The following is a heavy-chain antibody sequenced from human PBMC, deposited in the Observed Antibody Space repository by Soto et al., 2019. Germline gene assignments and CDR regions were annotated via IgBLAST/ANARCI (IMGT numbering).Heavy chain of an antibody. CDR3: AKDPVGVIRTFDY. J-gene: IGHJ4*02. Sequence: GGSLRLSCAASGFTFGDYAMSWFRQAPGKGLELVSAITGGGSSTYYADSVKGRFTISRDNSKNTLYLQVNSLRAEDTAIYYCAKDPVGVIRTFDYWGQGTLVTVSS. CDR2: ITGGGSST. CDR1: GFTFGDYA. V-gene: IGHV3-23*01. D-gene: IGHD2-21*01.